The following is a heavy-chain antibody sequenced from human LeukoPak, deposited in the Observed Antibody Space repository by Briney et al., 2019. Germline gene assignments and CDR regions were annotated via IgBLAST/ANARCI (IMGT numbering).Heavy chain of an antibody. J-gene: IGHJ4*02. CDR1: GFTFSDCY. V-gene: IGHV3-23*01. Sequence: GGSLRLSCAASGFTFSDCYMSWIRQAPGKGLEWVSAISGSGGSTYYADSVKGRFTIPRDNSKNTLYLQMNSLRAEDTAVYYCARDSTVLGSSGWYGEKGSNYFDYWGQGTLVTVSS. D-gene: IGHD6-19*01. CDR3: ARDSTVLGSSGWYGEKGSNYFDY. CDR2: ISGSGGST.